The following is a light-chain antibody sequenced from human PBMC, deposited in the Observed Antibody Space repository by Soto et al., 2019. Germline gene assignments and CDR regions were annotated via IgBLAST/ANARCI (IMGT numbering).Light chain of an antibody. J-gene: IGKJ4*01. Sequence: EFVLTQSPGTLSLSPGEIATLSFRASQSINRHLAWYRQKPGQAPRLLIYDASNRATGIPARFSGSGSGTDFTLTISSLEPEDFAVYYCQQRSNWLLTFGGGTKVDIK. CDR1: QSINRH. V-gene: IGKV3-11*01. CDR3: QQRSNWLLT. CDR2: DAS.